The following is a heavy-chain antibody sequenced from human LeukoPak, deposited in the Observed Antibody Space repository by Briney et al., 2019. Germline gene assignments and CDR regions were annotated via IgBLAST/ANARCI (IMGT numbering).Heavy chain of an antibody. D-gene: IGHD2-8*02. J-gene: IGHJ4*02. CDR2: INANSGGT. CDR1: GYTFTAYY. Sequence: ASVKVSCKASGYTFTAYYLHWVRQAPGQGREWMGCINANSGGTDYVQKFQGRVTMTRDTSISTAYMELSGLTFDDTAVYYCAIELTGSFYFDNWGQGTLVTASS. V-gene: IGHV1-2*02. CDR3: AIELTGSFYFDN.